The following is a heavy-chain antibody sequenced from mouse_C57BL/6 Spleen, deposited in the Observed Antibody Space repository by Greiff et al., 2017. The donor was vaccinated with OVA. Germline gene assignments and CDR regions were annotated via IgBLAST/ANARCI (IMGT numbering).Heavy chain of an antibody. CDR2: IDPSDSYT. CDR3: ARRLRLPFAY. Sequence: QVQLQQSGAELVKPGASVKLSCKASGYTFTSYWMQWVKQRPGQGLEWIGEIDPSDSYTNYNQKFKGKAPLTVDTSSSTAYMQLSSLTSEDSAVYYCARRLRLPFAYWGQGTLVTVSA. V-gene: IGHV1-50*01. J-gene: IGHJ3*01. CDR1: GYTFTSYW. D-gene: IGHD3-2*02.